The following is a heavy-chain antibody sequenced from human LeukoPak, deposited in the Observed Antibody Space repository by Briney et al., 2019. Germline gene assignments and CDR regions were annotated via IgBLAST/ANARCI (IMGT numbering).Heavy chain of an antibody. D-gene: IGHD3-3*01. CDR2: INHSGST. CDR3: ARRSGYSYFQH. V-gene: IGHV4-34*01. CDR1: GGSFSGHY. Sequence: PSETLSLTCAVYGGSFSGHYWSWIRQPPGKGLEWIGEINHSGSTNYNPSLKSRVTISVDTPKNQFSLKLSSVTAADTAVYYCARRSGYSYFQHWGQGTLVTVSS. J-gene: IGHJ1*01.